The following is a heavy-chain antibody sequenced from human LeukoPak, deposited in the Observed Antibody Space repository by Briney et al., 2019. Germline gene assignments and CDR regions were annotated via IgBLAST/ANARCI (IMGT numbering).Heavy chain of an antibody. CDR2: IKSKTDGGAT. V-gene: IGHV3-15*01. D-gene: IGHD3-22*01. CDR1: GFTFSNAW. CDR3: TTEAYYYDSSGAIKFFGY. Sequence: GGPLRLSCAASGFTFSNAWMSWVRQAPGKGLEWVGRIKSKTDGGATHYATPVKGRFTISRDDSKNTLYLQMSSLKTEDTAVYYCTTEAYYYDSSGAIKFFGYWGQGTLVTVSS. J-gene: IGHJ4*02.